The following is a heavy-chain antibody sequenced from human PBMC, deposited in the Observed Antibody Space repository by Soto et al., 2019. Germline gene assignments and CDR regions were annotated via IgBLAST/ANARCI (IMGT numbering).Heavy chain of an antibody. V-gene: IGHV4-30-4*01. CDR3: ASFDYGDYDNWFDP. CDR1: GGSISSGDYY. CDR2: IYYSGST. D-gene: IGHD4-17*01. Sequence: TSETLSLTCTVSGGSISSGDYYWSWIRQPPGKGLEWIGYIYYSGSTYYNPSLKSRVTISVDTSKNQFSLKLSSVTAADTAVYYCASFDYGDYDNWFDPWGQGTLVTVSS. J-gene: IGHJ5*02.